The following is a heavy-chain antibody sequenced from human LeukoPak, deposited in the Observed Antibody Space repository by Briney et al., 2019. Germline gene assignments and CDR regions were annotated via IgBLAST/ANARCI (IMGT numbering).Heavy chain of an antibody. CDR3: ARGDYAYFFDY. V-gene: IGHV4-59*01. Sequence: PSETLSLTCTVSGGSISTYSWTWIRQPPGKGLEWIGYIYYHGSTNSNPSLKSRVTISVDTSRNQFSLKLSSVTAADTAVYYCARGDYAYFFDYWGQGTLVTVSS. J-gene: IGHJ4*02. D-gene: IGHD4-17*01. CDR1: GGSISTYS. CDR2: IYYHGST.